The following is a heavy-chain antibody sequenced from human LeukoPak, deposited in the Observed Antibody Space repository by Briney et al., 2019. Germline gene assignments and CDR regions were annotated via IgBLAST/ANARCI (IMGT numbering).Heavy chain of an antibody. D-gene: IGHD6-6*01. CDR3: ARTYSSSSSIDY. CDR2: IYHSGST. V-gene: IGHV4-30-2*02. CDR1: GGSISSGGYS. J-gene: IGHJ4*02. Sequence: SETLSLTCAVSGGSISSGGYSWSWIRQPPGKGPEWIGEIYHSGSTNYNPSLKSRVTISVDTSKNQFSLKLSSVTAADTAVYYCARTYSSSSSIDYWGQGTLVTVSS.